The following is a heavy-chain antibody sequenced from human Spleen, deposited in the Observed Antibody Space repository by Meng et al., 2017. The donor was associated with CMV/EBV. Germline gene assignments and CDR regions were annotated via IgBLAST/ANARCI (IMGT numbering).Heavy chain of an antibody. Sequence: GESLKISCAASGFTLSEYYMSWIRQAPGKGLEWVSSASSSETTIDYTDSVKGRFTISRDNAKNSLFLQMNSLRVDDTAVYYCARDRYGLFDYWGQGALVTVSS. CDR3: ARDRYGLFDY. CDR1: GFTLSEYY. J-gene: IGHJ4*02. D-gene: IGHD3-9*01. CDR2: ASSSETTI. V-gene: IGHV3-11*04.